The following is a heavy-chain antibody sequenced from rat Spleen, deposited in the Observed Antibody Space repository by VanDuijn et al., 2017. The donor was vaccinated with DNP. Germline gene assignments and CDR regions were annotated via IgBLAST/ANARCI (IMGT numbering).Heavy chain of an antibody. CDR2: IWSGGST. D-gene: IGHD1-2*01. CDR3: TGNYYSSYIYAMDA. Sequence: QVQLKESGPGLVQPSQTLSLTCTVSGFSLTSNSVHWVRQPPGKGLEWVGAIWSGGSTDYNSALKSRLSISRDTSKSQVFLKMNSLQTEDTAIYCCTGNYYSSYIYAMDAWGQGTSVTVSS. CDR1: GFSLTSNS. V-gene: IGHV2-1*01. J-gene: IGHJ4*01.